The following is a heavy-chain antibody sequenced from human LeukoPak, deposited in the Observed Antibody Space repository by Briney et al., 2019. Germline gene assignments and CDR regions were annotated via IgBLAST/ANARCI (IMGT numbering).Heavy chain of an antibody. Sequence: GRSLRLSRAASGFTFSSFAMHWVRQAPGKGLEWVADIWYNGSNKYYAESVKGRFTISRDNSKNMLYLQLNSLRAEDTAVYYCSRGGYGDYNNWFDPWGQGTLVIVSS. CDR3: SRGGYGDYNNWFDP. CDR2: IWYNGSNK. D-gene: IGHD4-17*01. V-gene: IGHV3-33*01. CDR1: GFTFSSFA. J-gene: IGHJ5*02.